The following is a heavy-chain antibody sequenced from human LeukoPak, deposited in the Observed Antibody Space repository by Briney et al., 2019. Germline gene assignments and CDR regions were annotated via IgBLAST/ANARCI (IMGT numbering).Heavy chain of an antibody. V-gene: IGHV3-74*01. J-gene: IGHJ4*02. Sequence: PGGSLRLSCTASGFTFSNYWIHWVRQPPGKGLVWVSRINNDGGGTIYADSVRGRFTISRDNAKNTLYLQMNSLRAEDTAVYYCARDLSAGAGNFDYWGQGTLVTVSS. CDR3: ARDLSAGAGNFDY. CDR1: GFTFSNYW. D-gene: IGHD6-13*01. CDR2: INNDGGGT.